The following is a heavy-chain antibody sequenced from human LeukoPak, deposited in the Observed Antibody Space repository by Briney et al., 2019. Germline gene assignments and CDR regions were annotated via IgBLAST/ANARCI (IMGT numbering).Heavy chain of an antibody. D-gene: IGHD1-26*01. J-gene: IGHJ6*03. V-gene: IGHV3-21*06. CDR2: ITSSSSYI. CDR1: GFTFSTYN. CDR3: ARDPYSGNYGNYYYYYMDV. Sequence: GTSLRLSCAASGFTFSTYNMNWVRHAPGKGLEWISSITSSSSYIYYADSVKGRFTISRDNAKNSLLLQMNNLSPDDTAVYFCARDPYSGNYGNYYYYYMDVWGKGTTVTISS.